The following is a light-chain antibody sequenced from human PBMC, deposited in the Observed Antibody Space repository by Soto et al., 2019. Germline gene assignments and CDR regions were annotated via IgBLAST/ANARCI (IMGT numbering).Light chain of an antibody. CDR1: QSVSYN. V-gene: IGKV3D-15*01. Sequence: ETVMTQSPATLSVSPGDRATLSCSASQSVSYNLAWYQQKPGQAPRLLIYDASTRATGIPARFSGSASGTEFSLSVSSLLSEDFAVYYCQRYNNWPLTCGGGTK. CDR2: DAS. J-gene: IGKJ4*01. CDR3: QRYNNWPLT.